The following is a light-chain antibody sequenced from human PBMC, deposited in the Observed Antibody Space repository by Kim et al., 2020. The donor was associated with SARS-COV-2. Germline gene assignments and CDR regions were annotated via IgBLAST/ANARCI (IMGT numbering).Light chain of an antibody. V-gene: IGKV3-15*01. J-gene: IGKJ2*01. CDR2: GAS. CDR3: HHYNNWHA. Sequence: EIVMTQSPGTLSVSPGERVTLSCRASQSVSSNLAWYQQKPGQAPRLLIYGASTRASGIPVRFSGSGSGTEFTLTISSLQSEDFAVYYCHHYNNWHAFGQGTKLEI. CDR1: QSVSSN.